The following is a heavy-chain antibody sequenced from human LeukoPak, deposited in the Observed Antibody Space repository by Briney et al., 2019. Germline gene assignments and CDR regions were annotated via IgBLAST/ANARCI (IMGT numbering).Heavy chain of an antibody. V-gene: IGHV3-23*01. CDR1: GFTFSSYA. D-gene: IGHD3-10*01. J-gene: IGHJ5*02. Sequence: PGGSLRLSCAASGFTFSSYAMSWVRQAPGKGLEWVSAISGSGGSTYYADSVKGRFTISRDNSKNTLYLQMNSLRAEDTAVYYCARGANYYGSGSYYNPYWFDPWGQGTLVTVSS. CDR3: ARGANYYGSGSYYNPYWFDP. CDR2: ISGSGGST.